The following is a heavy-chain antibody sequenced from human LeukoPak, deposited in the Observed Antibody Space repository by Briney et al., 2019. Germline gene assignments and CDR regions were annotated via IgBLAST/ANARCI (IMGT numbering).Heavy chain of an antibody. CDR2: IFPADSDT. V-gene: IGHV5-51*01. D-gene: IGHD1-14*01. CDR1: GYSFSTYW. Sequence: GESLNISCKGSGYSFSTYWIGWVRQTPGKGLEWVGIIFPADSDTRYSPSFQGQVTISADKSINTAYLQWSSLKASDTAIYYCARHRYPDVWGKGTTVTVSS. CDR3: ARHRYPDV. J-gene: IGHJ6*04.